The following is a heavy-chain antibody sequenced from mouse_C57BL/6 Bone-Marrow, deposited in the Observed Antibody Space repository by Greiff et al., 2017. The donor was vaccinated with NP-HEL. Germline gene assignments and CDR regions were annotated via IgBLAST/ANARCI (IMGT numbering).Heavy chain of an antibody. CDR1: GYTFTSYW. CDR3: TRPPIVNYYAMDY. Sequence: EVQLQQSGTVLARPGASVKMSCKTSGYTFTSYWMHWVKQRPGQGLEWIGAIYPGNSDTSYNQKFKGKAKLTAVTSASTAYMELSSLTNEDSAVYYCTRPPIVNYYAMDYWGQGTSVTVSS. CDR2: IYPGNSDT. J-gene: IGHJ4*01. D-gene: IGHD2-12*01. V-gene: IGHV1-5*01.